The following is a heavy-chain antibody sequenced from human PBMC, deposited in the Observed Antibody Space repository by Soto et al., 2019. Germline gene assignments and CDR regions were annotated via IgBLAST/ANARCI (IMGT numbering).Heavy chain of an antibody. CDR3: ARVPSPFDYYYAMDV. D-gene: IGHD3-16*01. V-gene: IGHV4-30-4*01. CDR1: GDSISSGNKY. J-gene: IGHJ6*02. CDR2: TFSSGTT. Sequence: SETLSLTCTVSGDSISSGNKYWSWIRQPPGKGLEWIGYTFSSGTTYYNPSLKSRLTMSLDTSQNQFSLKLNSVTDADTAVYYCARVPSPFDYYYAMDVWGQGTTVTVSS.